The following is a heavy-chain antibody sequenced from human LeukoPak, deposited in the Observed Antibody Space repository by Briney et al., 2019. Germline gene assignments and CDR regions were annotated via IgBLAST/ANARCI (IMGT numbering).Heavy chain of an antibody. D-gene: IGHD1-26*01. CDR2: ISYDGSNK. CDR1: GFTFSSYA. J-gene: IGHJ4*02. V-gene: IGHV3-30-3*01. CDR3: ARGDPWELLSY. Sequence: GGSLRLSCAASGFTFSSYATHWVRQAPGKGLEWVAVISYDGSNKYYADSVKGRFTISRDNSKNTLYLQMNSLRAEDTAVYYCARGDPWELLSYWGQGTLVTVSS.